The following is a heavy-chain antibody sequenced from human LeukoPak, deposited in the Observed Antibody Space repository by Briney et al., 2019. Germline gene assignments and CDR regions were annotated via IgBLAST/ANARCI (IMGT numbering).Heavy chain of an antibody. CDR1: GFTFSSYA. J-gene: IGHJ4*02. CDR2: ISGSGGST. V-gene: IGHV3-23*01. CDR3: VRKVAGAAPFDS. Sequence: PGGSLRLSCAASGFTFSSYAMSWVRQAPGKGLEWVSAISGSGGSTYYADSVKGRFSISRDNSKNTLYLQMNSLRVEDTAMYYCVRKVAGAAPFDSWGRGTLVTVSS. D-gene: IGHD6-19*01.